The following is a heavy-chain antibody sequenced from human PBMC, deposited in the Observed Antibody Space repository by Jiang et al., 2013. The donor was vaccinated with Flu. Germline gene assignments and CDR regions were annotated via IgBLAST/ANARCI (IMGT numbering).Heavy chain of an antibody. CDR1: GGSISNYY. CDR2: IFYSGNT. V-gene: IGHV4-59*01. CDR3: AREYARNNRYLQP. J-gene: IGHJ1*01. D-gene: IGHD2-2*01. Sequence: GLVKPSETLSLTCSVSGGSISNYYWTWIRQPPGKGLEWIGYIFYSGNTNYNPSLKSRVTISVDTSKNQFSLKLNSVTAADTAVYYCAREYARNNRYLQPWGQDTLVTVTS.